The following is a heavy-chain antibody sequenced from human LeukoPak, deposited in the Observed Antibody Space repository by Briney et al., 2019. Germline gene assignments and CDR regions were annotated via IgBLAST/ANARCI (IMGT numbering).Heavy chain of an antibody. V-gene: IGHV1-2*02. D-gene: IGHD3-22*01. CDR2: INPNSGGT. CDR1: GYTFTGYY. Sequence: AASVKVSCKASGYTFTGYYMHWVRQAPGQGLEWMGWINPNSGGTNYAQKFQGRVTMTRDTSISTAYMELSRLRSDDTAVYYCARRIVVTDYYYYYMDVWGKGTTVTISS. J-gene: IGHJ6*03. CDR3: ARRIVVTDYYYYYMDV.